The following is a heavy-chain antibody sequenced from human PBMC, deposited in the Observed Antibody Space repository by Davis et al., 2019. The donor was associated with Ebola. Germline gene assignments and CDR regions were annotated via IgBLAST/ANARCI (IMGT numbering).Heavy chain of an antibody. V-gene: IGHV4-34*01. D-gene: IGHD1-26*01. CDR3: ARTPQYTSYGSYFDY. Sequence: SETLSLTCAVYGGSFSGYYWSWIRQPPGKGLEWIGEINHSGSTNYNPSLKSRVTISVDRSKNQFSLKLSSVTAADTAVYYCARTPQYTSYGSYFDYWGQGALVTVSS. CDR1: GGSFSGYY. CDR2: INHSGST. J-gene: IGHJ4*02.